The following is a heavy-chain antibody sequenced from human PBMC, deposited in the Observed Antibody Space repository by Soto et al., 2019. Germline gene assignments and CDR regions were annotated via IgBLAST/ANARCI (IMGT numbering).Heavy chain of an antibody. Sequence: GASVKVSCKASGYTFTGYYMHWVRQAPGQGLEWMGWINPNSGGTNYAQKFQGWVTMTRDTSISTAYMELSRLRSDDTAVYYCARDGYDYGDYAQPGYYYYCRDVWGKGTTVTVSS. CDR3: ARDGYDYGDYAQPGYYYYCRDV. CDR2: INPNSGGT. CDR1: GYTFTGYY. V-gene: IGHV1-2*04. J-gene: IGHJ6*03. D-gene: IGHD4-17*01.